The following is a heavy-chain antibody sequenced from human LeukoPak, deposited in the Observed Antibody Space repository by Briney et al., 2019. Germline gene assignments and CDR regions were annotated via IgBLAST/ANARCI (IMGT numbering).Heavy chain of an antibody. V-gene: IGHV3-30*02. J-gene: IGHJ4*02. Sequence: GGSLRLSCVASGFTFVSYGMHWVRQAPGKGLAWVTFIRYDGSDKAYADFVNGLFTIFRDNSKNTFYLQINSLRREDTAVYDCAKDAHFLYVCKRDYYFDQWGQGTLVTVSA. CDR2: IRYDGSDK. CDR1: GFTFVSYG. D-gene: IGHD3-16*01. CDR3: AKDAHFLYVCKRDYYFDQ.